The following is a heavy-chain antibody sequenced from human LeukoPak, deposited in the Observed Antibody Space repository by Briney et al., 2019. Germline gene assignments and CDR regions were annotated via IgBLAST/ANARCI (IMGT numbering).Heavy chain of an antibody. CDR2: ITSSGGKL. J-gene: IGHJ6*03. D-gene: IGHD2-15*01. CDR3: ARDCLVADPYYMDV. CDR1: GFTFSDYY. Sequence: PGGSLRLSCGGTGFTFSDYYMSWIRQAPGKGLEWVSYITSSGGKLYYADSVKGRFTVSRDNAEKSLYLQMNSLRAEDTAVYYCARDCLVADPYYMDVWGKGTTVTVSS. V-gene: IGHV3-11*04.